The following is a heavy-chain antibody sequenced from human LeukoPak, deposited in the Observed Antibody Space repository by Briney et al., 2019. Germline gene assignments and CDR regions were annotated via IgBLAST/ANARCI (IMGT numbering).Heavy chain of an antibody. CDR2: ISYDGSNK. V-gene: IGHV3-30-3*01. D-gene: IGHD6-19*01. Sequence: GGSLRLSCAASGFTFSSYAMHWVRQAPGKGLEWVAVISYDGSNKYYADSVKGRFTISRDNSKNTLYLQMNSLRAEDTAVYYCARDPEPGYSSGPYFDYWGQGTLVTVSS. CDR1: GFTFSSYA. CDR3: ARDPEPGYSSGPYFDY. J-gene: IGHJ4*02.